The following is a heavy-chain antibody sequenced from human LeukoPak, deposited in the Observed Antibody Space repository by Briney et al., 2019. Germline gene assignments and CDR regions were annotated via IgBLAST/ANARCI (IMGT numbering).Heavy chain of an antibody. CDR2: ISGRGGNT. Sequence: GGSLRLSCAASGFTFSNYAMSWVRQAPGKGLEWVSGISGRGGNTYYADSVKGRFAFSRDNSKNTLYLQLISPRAEDTAVYYCAKDAVGTTFGYYFDYWGQGTLVTVSS. V-gene: IGHV3-23*01. J-gene: IGHJ4*02. CDR1: GFTFSNYA. D-gene: IGHD1-26*01. CDR3: AKDAVGTTFGYYFDY.